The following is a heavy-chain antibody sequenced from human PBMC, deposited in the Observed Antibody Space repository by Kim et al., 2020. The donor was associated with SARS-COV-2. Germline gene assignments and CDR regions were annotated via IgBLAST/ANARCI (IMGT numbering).Heavy chain of an antibody. CDR3: ARDLGGYYDSSGYGSV. D-gene: IGHD3-22*01. Sequence: KFQGRVTITRDTSASTAYMELSSLRSEDTAVYYCARDLGGYYDSSGYGSVWGQGTLVTVSS. V-gene: IGHV1-3*01. J-gene: IGHJ4*02.